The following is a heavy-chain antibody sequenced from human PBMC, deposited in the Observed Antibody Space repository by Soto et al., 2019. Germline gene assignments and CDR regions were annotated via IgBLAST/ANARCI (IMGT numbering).Heavy chain of an antibody. J-gene: IGHJ6*02. CDR3: ARDSPYRGVGATTYYYGMDV. V-gene: IGHV1-69*01. CDR1: GGTFSSYA. CDR2: IIPIFGTA. D-gene: IGHD1-26*01. Sequence: QVQLVQSGAEVKKPGSSVKVSCKASGGTFSSYAISWVRQAPGQGLEWMGGIIPIFGTANYAQKFQGRVTITADESTSTAYMELSSLRSEDTAVYYCARDSPYRGVGATTYYYGMDVWGQGTTVTVSS.